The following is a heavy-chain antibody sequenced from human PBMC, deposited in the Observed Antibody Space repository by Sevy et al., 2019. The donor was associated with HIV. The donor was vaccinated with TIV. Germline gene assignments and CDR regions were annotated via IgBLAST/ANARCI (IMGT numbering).Heavy chain of an antibody. CDR2: ISYDGSDK. D-gene: IGHD4-17*01. CDR3: ARPRANYVDHYFFYAMDV. CDR1: GFAFTNYYA. J-gene: IGHJ6*02. Sequence: GGSLRLSCAASGFAFTNYYAMHWVRKAPGKGLEWVPLISYDGSDKYYTDSVKGRFTISRDNFKKPLYLQMNSLTTEDTAVYYCARPRANYVDHYFFYAMDVWGQGTTVTVSS. V-gene: IGHV3-30-3*01.